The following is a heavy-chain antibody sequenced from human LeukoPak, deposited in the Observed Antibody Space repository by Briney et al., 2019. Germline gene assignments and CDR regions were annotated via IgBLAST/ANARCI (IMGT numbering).Heavy chain of an antibody. V-gene: IGHV1-69*05. CDR1: GGTFSSYA. D-gene: IGHD6-13*01. J-gene: IGHJ3*02. CDR3: ASGSPGYSSSWQPDAFDI. CDR2: IIPIFGTA. Sequence: SVKVSCKASGGTFSSYAISWVRQAPGQGLEWMGGIIPIFGTANYEQKFQGRVTITTDESTSTAYMELSSLRSEDTAVYYCASGSPGYSSSWQPDAFDIWGQGTMVTVSS.